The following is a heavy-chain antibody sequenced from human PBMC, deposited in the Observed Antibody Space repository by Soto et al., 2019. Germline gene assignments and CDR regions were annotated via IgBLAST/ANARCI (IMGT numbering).Heavy chain of an antibody. J-gene: IGHJ4*02. CDR3: AKDRVGGTFYTPLAF. D-gene: IGHD1-7*01. Sequence: GGSQRRSCQCSDFNFDNYGMHWVRQAPGKGLEWVAVITYDGSFQYYADSVKGRFTISRDNSKNTLSLHLNTLKPEDTAVYHCAKDRVGGTFYTPLAFWGQGTLVTVSS. CDR2: ITYDGSFQ. CDR1: DFNFDNYG. V-gene: IGHV3-30*18.